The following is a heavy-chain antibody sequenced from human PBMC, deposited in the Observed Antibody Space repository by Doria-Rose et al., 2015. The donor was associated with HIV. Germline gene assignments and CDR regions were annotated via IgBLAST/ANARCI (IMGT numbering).Heavy chain of an antibody. CDR1: GGSISHYY. J-gene: IGHJ5*01. V-gene: IGHV4-59*01. D-gene: IGHD1-26*01. CDR2: IFYTGST. CDR3: ARVLSGTYDC. Sequence: QVQLQESGPGLVKPSETLSLTCSVSGGSISHYYWSWIRQPPGKGLEYIGDIFYTGSTNYSPSLKSRVSISIDTSKNKFSLRLSSVTAADTAVYYCARVLSGTYDCWGHGTLVTVSS.